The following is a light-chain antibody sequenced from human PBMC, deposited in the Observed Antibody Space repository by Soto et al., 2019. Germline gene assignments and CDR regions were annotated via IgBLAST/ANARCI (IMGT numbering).Light chain of an antibody. CDR2: GAS. CDR1: QSISNNY. J-gene: IGKJ1*01. Sequence: EIVLSQSPATLSLSPGERATLSCRASQSISNNYLAWYQQKPGQAPRLLIYGASNRATGIPDRFSGSGSGTDFTLTISRLEPEDFAVYYCQQYGSSGTFGQGTKVDIK. V-gene: IGKV3-20*01. CDR3: QQYGSSGT.